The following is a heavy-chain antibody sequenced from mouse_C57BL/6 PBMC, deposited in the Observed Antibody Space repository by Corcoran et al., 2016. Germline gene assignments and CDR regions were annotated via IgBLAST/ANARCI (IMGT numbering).Heavy chain of an antibody. CDR2: IYPGDGDT. CDR3: AGDNYLDY. CDR1: GYAFSSYW. Sequence: QVQLQQSGAELVKPGASVKISCKASGYAFSSYWMNWVQQRPGKGLEWIGQIYPGDGDTNYNGKFKGKATLTADKSSSTAYMQLSSLTSEDSAVYFCAGDNYLDYWGQGTTLTVSS. J-gene: IGHJ2*01. V-gene: IGHV1-80*01.